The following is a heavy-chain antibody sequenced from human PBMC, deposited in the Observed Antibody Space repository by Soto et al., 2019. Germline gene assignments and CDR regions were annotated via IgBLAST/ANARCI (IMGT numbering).Heavy chain of an antibody. CDR3: ARDGQRYCSSTSCYDY. V-gene: IGHV3-48*02. CDR2: ISSSSSTI. J-gene: IGHJ4*02. CDR1: GFTFSSYS. Sequence: SGGSLRLSCAASGFTFSSYSMNWVRQAPGKGLEWVSYISSSSSTIYYADSVKGRFTISRDNAKNSLYLQMNNLRDEDTAVYYCARDGQRYCSSTSCYDYWGQGTLVTVSS. D-gene: IGHD2-2*01.